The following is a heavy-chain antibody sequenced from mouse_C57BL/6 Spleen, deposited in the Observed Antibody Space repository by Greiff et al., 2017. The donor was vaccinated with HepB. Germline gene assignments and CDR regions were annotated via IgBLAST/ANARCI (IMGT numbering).Heavy chain of an antibody. CDR3: ARSKYYGSRGGYYFDY. Sequence: EVQLKESGPELVKPGASVKISCKASGYSFTDYNMNWVKQSNGKSLEWIGVINPNYGTTSYNQKFKGKATLTVDQSSSTAYMQLNSLTSEDSAVYYCARSKYYGSRGGYYFDYWGQGTTLTVSS. CDR1: GYSFTDYN. J-gene: IGHJ2*01. CDR2: INPNYGTT. V-gene: IGHV1-39*01. D-gene: IGHD1-1*01.